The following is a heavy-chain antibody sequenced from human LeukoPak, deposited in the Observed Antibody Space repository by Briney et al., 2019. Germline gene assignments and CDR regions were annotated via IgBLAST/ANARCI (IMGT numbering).Heavy chain of an antibody. CDR2: ISGSGGST. D-gene: IGHD1-26*01. CDR1: GFTFSSYA. CDR3: AKNQGYSGSYSVDY. V-gene: IGHV3-23*01. J-gene: IGHJ4*02. Sequence: GGSLRLSCAASGFTFSSYAMSWVRQAPGKGLEWVSAISGSGGSTYYADSVKGRFTISRDNSKNTLYLQMNSLRAEDTAVYYCAKNQGYSGSYSVDYWGQGTLVTVSS.